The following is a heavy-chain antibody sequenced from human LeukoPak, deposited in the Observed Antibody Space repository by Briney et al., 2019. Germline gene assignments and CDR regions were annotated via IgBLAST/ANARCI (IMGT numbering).Heavy chain of an antibody. J-gene: IGHJ4*02. V-gene: IGHV3-30*18. D-gene: IGHD3-10*01. CDR3: AKVWTFYGSGSYYNHNPSDY. CDR2: ISYDGSNK. CDR1: GFTFSSYG. Sequence: GGSLRLSCAASGFTFSSYGMHWVRQAPGKGLEWVAVISYDGSNKYYADSVKGRFTISRDSSKNTLYLQMNSLRAEDTAVYYCAKVWTFYGSGSYYNHNPSDYWGQGTLVTVSS.